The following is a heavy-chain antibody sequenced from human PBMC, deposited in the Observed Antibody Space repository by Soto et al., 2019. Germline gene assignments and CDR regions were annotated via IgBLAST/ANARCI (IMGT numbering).Heavy chain of an antibody. CDR1: GDSISSSTYY. V-gene: IGHV4-39*01. Sequence: QLQLQESGPGLVKPSETLSLTCTVSGDSISSSTYYWGWIRQPPGKGLEWIGSVSYSGSTYYNPPLKSRLTISVDTSKNQFSLKVISVSAADTAVYYWARGHGGITVFGARGHFDYWGQGTLVTVSS. J-gene: IGHJ4*02. CDR3: ARGHGGITVFGARGHFDY. D-gene: IGHD3-3*01. CDR2: VSYSGST.